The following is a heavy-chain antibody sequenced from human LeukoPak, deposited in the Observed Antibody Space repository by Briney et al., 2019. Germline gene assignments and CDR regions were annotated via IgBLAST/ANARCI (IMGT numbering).Heavy chain of an antibody. V-gene: IGHV4-59*08. CDR2: IYYSGST. D-gene: IGHD2-2*02. J-gene: IGHJ6*03. CDR1: GGSISSHY. Sequence: SETLSLTCTVSGGSISSHYWSWIRQPPGKGLEWIGYIYYSGSTNYNPSLKSRVTISVDTSKNQFSLKLSSLTAADTAVYYCGGAYCSSTSCDRSGYYYYMDVWGKGTAVTVSS. CDR3: GGAYCSSTSCDRSGYYYYMDV.